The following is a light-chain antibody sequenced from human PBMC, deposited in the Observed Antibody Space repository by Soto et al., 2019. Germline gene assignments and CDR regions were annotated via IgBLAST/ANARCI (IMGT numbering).Light chain of an antibody. CDR1: QSVSSSY. CDR2: GAS. J-gene: IGKJ1*01. V-gene: IGKV3-20*01. Sequence: EIVLTQSPGTLSLSPGERATLSCRASQSVSSSYLAWYQQKPGQAPRLLIYGASSRATGIPDRFSGSGSGSEFTLTISSLQSEDFAVYYCQQYHSRPPRTFGQGTKV. CDR3: QQYHSRPPRT.